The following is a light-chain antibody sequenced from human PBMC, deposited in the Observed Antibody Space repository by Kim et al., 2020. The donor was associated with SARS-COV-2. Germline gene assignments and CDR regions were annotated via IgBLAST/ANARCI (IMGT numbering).Light chain of an antibody. Sequence: VAPGQTASMTCSGDKLGDKYACWYQQKPGQSPVLVIYQDSKRPSGIPGRFSGSNSGNTATLTISGTQAMDEADYYCQAWDSSTALVFGGGTKLTVL. J-gene: IGLJ3*02. CDR3: QAWDSSTALV. V-gene: IGLV3-1*01. CDR1: KLGDKY. CDR2: QDS.